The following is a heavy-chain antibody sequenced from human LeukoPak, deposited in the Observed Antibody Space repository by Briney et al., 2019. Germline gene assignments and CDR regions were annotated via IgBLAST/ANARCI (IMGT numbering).Heavy chain of an antibody. CDR2: ISYDGSNT. V-gene: IGHV3-30*01. CDR1: GFTFSSYA. J-gene: IGHJ4*02. Sequence: GTSLRLSCAASGFTFSSYAMHWVRQAPGKGLEWVAVISYDGSNTYYADSVKGRFTISRDNPKNTLYLQLNSLRAEDSAVYYCARDSTYYYGSGSSGPHYFDSWGQGTLVNVSS. CDR3: ARDSTYYYGSGSSGPHYFDS. D-gene: IGHD3-10*01.